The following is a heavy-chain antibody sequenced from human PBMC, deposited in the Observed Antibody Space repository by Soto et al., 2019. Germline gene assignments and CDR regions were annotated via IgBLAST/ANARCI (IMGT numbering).Heavy chain of an antibody. CDR1: GFSFNSQS. CDR3: ARSQGDY. V-gene: IGHV3-48*02. J-gene: IGHJ4*02. CDR2: MSGSSSTI. Sequence: EVQLVQSGGGLVQPGGSLRLSCAGSGFSFNSQSMNWVGKAPGKGLEWVSYMSGSSSTIYYADSVKGRFTISRDNAKNSLYLQMNSLRDEDTAVYYCARSQGDYWGQGTLVTVSS.